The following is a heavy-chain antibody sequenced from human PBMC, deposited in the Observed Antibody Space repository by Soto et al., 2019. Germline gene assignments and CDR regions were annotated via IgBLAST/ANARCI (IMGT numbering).Heavy chain of an antibody. CDR2: IKSKTVGGTI. CDR3: TTGSSGY. V-gene: IGHV3-15*01. J-gene: IGHJ4*02. D-gene: IGHD7-27*01. Sequence: GGSLRLSCATSGITFSNAWMSWVRQAPGKGLEWVGRIKSKTVGGTIDYAAPVKGRFTISRDDSKNTVYLQMNSLKTEDTAVYYCTTGSSGYWGQGTLVTVSS. CDR1: GITFSNAW.